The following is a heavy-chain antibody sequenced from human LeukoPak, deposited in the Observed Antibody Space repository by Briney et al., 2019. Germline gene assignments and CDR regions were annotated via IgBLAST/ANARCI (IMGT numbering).Heavy chain of an antibody. CDR1: GFTFSSYG. CDR3: ARQAAAGTEGYYYYGMDV. V-gene: IGHV3-33*01. Sequence: GGSLRLSCAASGFTFSSYGMHWVRQAPGKGLEWVAVIWYDGSNKYYADSVKGRFTISRDNSKKTLYLQMNSLRAEDTAVYYCARQAAAGTEGYYYYGMDVWGKGTTVTVSS. J-gene: IGHJ6*04. D-gene: IGHD6-13*01. CDR2: IWYDGSNK.